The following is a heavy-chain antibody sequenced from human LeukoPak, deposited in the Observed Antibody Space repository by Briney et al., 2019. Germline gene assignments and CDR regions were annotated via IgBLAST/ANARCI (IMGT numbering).Heavy chain of an antibody. J-gene: IGHJ4*02. D-gene: IGHD6-19*01. CDR1: GFTVSSNY. Sequence: PGGSLRLSCAASGFTVSSNYMSWVRQAPGKGLEWVSVIYSGGSTYYADSVKGRFTISRDNSKNTLYLQMNSLRAEDTAVYYCARDLYRGAVAGTFDYWGQGTLVTVSS. CDR3: ARDLYRGAVAGTFDY. CDR2: IYSGGST. V-gene: IGHV3-66*01.